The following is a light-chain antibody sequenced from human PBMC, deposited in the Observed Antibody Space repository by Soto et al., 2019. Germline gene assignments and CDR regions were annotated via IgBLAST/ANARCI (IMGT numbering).Light chain of an antibody. Sequence: DLQMTQSPSSLSASVGDRVTITCRAGRAVSNSLAWYQQKPGKVPKLLIYAASTLQSGVPSRFSGSGSGTDFTLTISSLQPEDVATYYCQNYDGAPLTFGGGTKVEIK. CDR3: QNYDGAPLT. CDR2: AAS. J-gene: IGKJ4*01. V-gene: IGKV1-27*01. CDR1: RAVSNS.